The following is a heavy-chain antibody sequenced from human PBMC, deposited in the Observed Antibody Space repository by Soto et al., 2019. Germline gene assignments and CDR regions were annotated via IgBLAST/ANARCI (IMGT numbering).Heavy chain of an antibody. Sequence: GSLRLSCAASGFTFSSYWMHWVRQAPGKGLAWVSRINSDGSITSYADSVKGRFTISRDNAKNTLYLQMNSLRAEDTAVYYCAIRASYYDSSGYFDYWGQGTLVTVSS. J-gene: IGHJ4*02. CDR3: AIRASYYDSSGYFDY. V-gene: IGHV3-74*01. CDR1: GFTFSSYW. CDR2: INSDGSIT. D-gene: IGHD3-22*01.